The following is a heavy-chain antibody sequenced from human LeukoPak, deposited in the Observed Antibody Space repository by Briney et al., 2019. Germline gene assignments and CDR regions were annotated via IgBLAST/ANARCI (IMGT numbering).Heavy chain of an antibody. D-gene: IGHD3-22*01. CDR3: ARGVNYDTSGYFDY. CDR2: INHSGST. J-gene: IGHJ4*02. Sequence: PSETLSLTCTVSGGSISSYYWSWIRQPAGKGLEWIGEINHSGSTNYNPSLKSRVTISVDTSKNQFSLKLSSVTAADTAVYYCARGVNYDTSGYFDYWGQGTLVTVSS. V-gene: IGHV4-34*01. CDR1: GGSISSYY.